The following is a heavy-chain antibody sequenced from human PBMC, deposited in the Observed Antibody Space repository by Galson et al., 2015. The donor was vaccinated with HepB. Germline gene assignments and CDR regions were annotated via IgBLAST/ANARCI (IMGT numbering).Heavy chain of an antibody. J-gene: IGHJ4*01. CDR2: ISYDGSNK. D-gene: IGHD6-6*01. CDR1: GFTFSSYG. Sequence: SLRLSCAASGFTFSSYGMHWVRQAPGKGLEWVAVISYDGSNKYYADSVKGRFTISRDNSKNTLYLQMNSLRAEDTAVYYCAKDSEYSSSFIDYWGHGTLVTVSS. V-gene: IGHV3-30*18. CDR3: AKDSEYSSSFIDY.